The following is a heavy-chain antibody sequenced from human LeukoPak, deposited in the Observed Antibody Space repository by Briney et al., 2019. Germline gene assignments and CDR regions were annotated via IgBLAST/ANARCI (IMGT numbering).Heavy chain of an antibody. J-gene: IGHJ4*02. V-gene: IGHV4-61*08. D-gene: IGHD3-22*01. CDR1: GGSISSGGYY. CDR3: ARGYDSSAYYPFNY. CDR2: ISDSGST. Sequence: ASQTLSLTCTVSGGSISSGGYYWSWIRQSPGRGLEWIGYISDSGSTNYNPSLKSRVTISVDTSKNQFSLMLSSVTAADTAVYYCARGYDSSAYYPFNYWGQGTLVTVSS.